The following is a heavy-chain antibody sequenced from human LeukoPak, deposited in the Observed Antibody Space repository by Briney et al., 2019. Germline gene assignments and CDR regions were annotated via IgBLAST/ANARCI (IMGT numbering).Heavy chain of an antibody. V-gene: IGHV1-69*04. CDR2: IIPILGVA. Sequence: GASVKVSCKASGDTFSTYGISWVRQAPGQGLEWMGRIIPILGVANYAQKFQGRVTITADKSTSTAYMELSSLRFEDTAVYYCAREHTYYYDSSAYYQDADYEDHWGQGTLVTVSS. J-gene: IGHJ4*02. D-gene: IGHD3-22*01. CDR3: AREHTYYYDSSAYYQDADYEDH. CDR1: GDTFSTYG.